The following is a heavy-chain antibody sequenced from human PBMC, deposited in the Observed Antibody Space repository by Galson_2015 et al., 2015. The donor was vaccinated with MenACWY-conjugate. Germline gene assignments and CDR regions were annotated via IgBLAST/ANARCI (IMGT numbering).Heavy chain of an antibody. CDR1: GHSLSEIS. V-gene: IGHV1-24*01. D-gene: IGHD5-24*01. Sequence: SVKVSCKVSGHSLSEISIYWVRQGPGKGLEWMGGFDPADGTTTYAQMFQGRVTMTEDPTTATAYLELSTLRSDDTAVYYCATANTLGLFKRLAVEYNYGMDVWGQGTTVSVSS. J-gene: IGHJ6*02. CDR3: ATANTLGLFKRLAVEYNYGMDV. CDR2: FDPADGTT.